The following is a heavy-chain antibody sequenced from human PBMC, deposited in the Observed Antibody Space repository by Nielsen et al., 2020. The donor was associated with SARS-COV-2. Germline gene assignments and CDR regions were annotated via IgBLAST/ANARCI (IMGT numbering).Heavy chain of an antibody. CDR1: GGTFSSYA. Sequence: SVKVSCKASGGTFSSYAISWVRQAPGQGLEWMGGIIPIFGTANYAQKFQGRVTITADESTSTAYMELSSLRSEDTAVYYCARGPLIPGATSYYDFWSGYYTLGGMDVRGQGTTVTVSS. J-gene: IGHJ6*02. V-gene: IGHV1-69*13. CDR2: IIPIFGTA. CDR3: ARGPLIPGATSYYDFWSGYYTLGGMDV. D-gene: IGHD3-3*01.